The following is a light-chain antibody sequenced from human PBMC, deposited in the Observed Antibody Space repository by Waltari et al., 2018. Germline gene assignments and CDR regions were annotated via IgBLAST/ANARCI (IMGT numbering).Light chain of an antibody. Sequence: QSALTQPASVSGSPGPSITISCTGTSSDVGGYNHASWYQQHPCKAPKLMFYEVSNRPSGVSNRFSGSKSGNTASLTISGLQAEDEADYYCSSYTSSSTLVFGGGTKLTVL. V-gene: IGLV2-14*01. CDR3: SSYTSSSTLV. CDR2: EVS. J-gene: IGLJ2*01. CDR1: SSDVGGYNH.